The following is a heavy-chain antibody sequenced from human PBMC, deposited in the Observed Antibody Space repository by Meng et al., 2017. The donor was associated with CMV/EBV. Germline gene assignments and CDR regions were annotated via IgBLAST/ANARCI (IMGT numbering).Heavy chain of an antibody. CDR1: GGLFSGSE. D-gene: IGHD3-10*01. J-gene: IGHJ4*02. V-gene: IGHV4-34*01. CDR3: ARESMVRGED. CDR2: INHSGST. Sequence: VHRPHGGRGQLKPYETLSRTGAVYGGLFSGSEWSWIRQPTGKGLEWIGEINHSGSTNDNPSLKSRVTISVDTSKNQFSLKLSSVTAADTAVYYCARESMVRGEDWGQGTLVTVSS.